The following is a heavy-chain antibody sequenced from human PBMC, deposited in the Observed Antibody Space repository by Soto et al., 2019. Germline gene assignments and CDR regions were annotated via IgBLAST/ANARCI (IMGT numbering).Heavy chain of an antibody. J-gene: IGHJ3*02. V-gene: IGHV3-33*01. D-gene: IGHD4-17*01. Sequence: QVQLVESGGGVVLPGGSLRISCAASGFPFSVYGMHWVRQAPGKGLEWVAVTWYDGTNKYYAESVKGRLIISRDNSKNTLYLQMNSLRAEDTAVYHCARPQGDYGDYLRAFDIWGPGTTVTVSS. CDR3: ARPQGDYGDYLRAFDI. CDR1: GFPFSVYG. CDR2: TWYDGTNK.